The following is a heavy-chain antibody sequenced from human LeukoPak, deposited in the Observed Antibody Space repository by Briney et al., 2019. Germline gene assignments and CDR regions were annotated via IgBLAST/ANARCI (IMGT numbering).Heavy chain of an antibody. V-gene: IGHV3-21*01. CDR3: ARDSVNCYGSGSYGAFDI. CDR2: ISSSSSYI. J-gene: IGHJ3*02. D-gene: IGHD3-10*01. CDR1: GFTFSSYS. Sequence: PGGSLRLSCAASGFTFSSYSMNWVRQAPGKGLEWVSSISSSSSYIYYADSVKGRFTISRDNAKNSLYLQMNSLRAEDTAVYYCARDSVNCYGSGSYGAFDIWGQGTMVTVSS.